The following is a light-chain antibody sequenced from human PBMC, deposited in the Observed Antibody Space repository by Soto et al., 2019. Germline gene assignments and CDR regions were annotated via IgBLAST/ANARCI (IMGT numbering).Light chain of an antibody. Sequence: QSALTQPASVSGSPGQSITISCTGTSSDVGGYKYVSWYLQHPGKAPKLMIYDVSNRPSGVSNRFSGSKSGNTASLTISGLQAEDEADYYCSSYTSSTTLFVFGSGIKVTVL. CDR2: DVS. CDR1: SSDVGGYKY. CDR3: SSYTSSTTLFV. V-gene: IGLV2-14*01. J-gene: IGLJ1*01.